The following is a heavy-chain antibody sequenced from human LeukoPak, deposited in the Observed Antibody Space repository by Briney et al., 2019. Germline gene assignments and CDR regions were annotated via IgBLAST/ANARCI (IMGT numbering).Heavy chain of an antibody. D-gene: IGHD3-9*01. CDR1: GFTFSGYS. Sequence: PGGSLRLSCAASGFTFSGYSMNWVRQAPGKGLEWVSYISSGSSTINYADSVKGRFTISRDNAKNSLYLQMNSLRAEDTALYYCAKDITHFKYYDILTGYCSLDYWGQGTLVTVSS. CDR3: AKDITHFKYYDILTGYCSLDY. V-gene: IGHV3-48*04. CDR2: ISSGSSTI. J-gene: IGHJ4*02.